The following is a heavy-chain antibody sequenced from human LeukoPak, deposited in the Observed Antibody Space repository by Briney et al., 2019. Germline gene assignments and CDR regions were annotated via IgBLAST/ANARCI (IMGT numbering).Heavy chain of an antibody. Sequence: PGGSLRLSCAASGFTFSSYAMSWVRQAPGKGLEWVSAISGSGGSTYYADSVEGRFTISRDNSKNTLYMQMNSLRAEDTAVYYCAKVINSGYYYYFDYWGQGTLVTVSS. CDR1: GFTFSSYA. CDR3: AKVINSGYYYYFDY. CDR2: ISGSGGST. V-gene: IGHV3-23*01. J-gene: IGHJ4*02. D-gene: IGHD3-22*01.